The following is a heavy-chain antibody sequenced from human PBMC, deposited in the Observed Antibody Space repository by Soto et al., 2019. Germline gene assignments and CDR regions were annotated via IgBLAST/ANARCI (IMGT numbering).Heavy chain of an antibody. V-gene: IGHV1-18*01. Sequence: QVQLLQSGTEVKKPGASVKVSCEASGYIFISYGINWVRQAPGQGLEWMGWIRPYNGKTNYAQKMQGRVTMTTDTSTSTAYMELSNLRSDGTAVYYCARDRVSMVTGVFDIWGQGTMVTVSS. CDR1: GYIFISYG. CDR3: ARDRVSMVTGVFDI. CDR2: IRPYNGKT. D-gene: IGHD2-21*02. J-gene: IGHJ3*02.